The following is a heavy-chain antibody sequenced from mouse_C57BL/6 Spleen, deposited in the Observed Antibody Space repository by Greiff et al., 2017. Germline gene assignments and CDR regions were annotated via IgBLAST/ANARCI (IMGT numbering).Heavy chain of an antibody. V-gene: IGHV5-17*01. Sequence: EVKLVESGGGLVKPGGSLKLSCAASGFTFSDYGMHWVRQAPEKGLEWVAYISSGSSTIYYADKVKGRFTISRDNAKNTLFLQMTSLRSEDTAMYYCARPYDYDGVYYAMDYWGQGTSVTVSS. CDR3: ARPYDYDGVYYAMDY. CDR2: ISSGSSTI. J-gene: IGHJ4*01. CDR1: GFTFSDYG. D-gene: IGHD2-4*01.